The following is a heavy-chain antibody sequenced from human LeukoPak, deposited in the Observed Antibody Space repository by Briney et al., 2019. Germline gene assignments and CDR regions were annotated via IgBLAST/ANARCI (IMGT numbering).Heavy chain of an antibody. CDR2: IYYSGIT. V-gene: IGHV4-59*12. CDR3: ARDNYDSSGYYEHALDL. CDR1: GGSISGYY. Sequence: SETLSLTCNVSGGSISGYYWSWLRQPPGKGLEWIGFIYYSGITNYNPSLKSRVTISVDTSKNQFSLKLSSVTAADTAVYYCARDNYDSSGYYEHALDLWGQGTMVTVSS. J-gene: IGHJ3*01. D-gene: IGHD3-22*01.